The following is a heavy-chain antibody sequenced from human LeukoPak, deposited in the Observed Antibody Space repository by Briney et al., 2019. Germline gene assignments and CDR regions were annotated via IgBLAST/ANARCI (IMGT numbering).Heavy chain of an antibody. CDR3: AKNFGHQQFDS. CDR1: GFTFSSYW. CDR2: IKEDGSVK. Sequence: PGGSLRLSCAASGFTFSSYWMSWVRQAPGKGLEWVANIKEDGSVKNYVDSVKGRFTISRDNTKNSLYLQMNSLRAEDTAVYYCAKNFGHQQFDSWGQGTLVIVSS. J-gene: IGHJ4*02. V-gene: IGHV3-7*01. D-gene: IGHD3/OR15-3a*01.